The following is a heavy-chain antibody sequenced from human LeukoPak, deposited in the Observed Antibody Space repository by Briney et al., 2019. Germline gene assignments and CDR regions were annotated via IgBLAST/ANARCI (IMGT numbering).Heavy chain of an antibody. Sequence: GGSLRLSCAASGFTFSSYAMSWVRQAPGKGLEWVSGISGGSGATHYADSVKGRFTISRDNSKNTLYLQMNSLRAEDTAVYYCARGEQGALDYWGQGTLVTVSS. D-gene: IGHD3-16*01. CDR1: GFTFSSYA. J-gene: IGHJ4*02. CDR2: ISGGSGAT. CDR3: ARGEQGALDY. V-gene: IGHV3-23*01.